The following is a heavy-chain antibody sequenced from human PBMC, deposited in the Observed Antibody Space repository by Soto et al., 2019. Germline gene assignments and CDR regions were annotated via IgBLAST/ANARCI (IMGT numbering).Heavy chain of an antibody. CDR1: GGSISSGGYY. V-gene: IGHV4-31*03. CDR3: ARVFGFGGMDV. Sequence: QVQLQESGPGLVKPSQTLSLTCTVSGGSISSGGYYWSWIRQHPGKGLEWIGYIYYSGSTYYNPSLTXRXTXSXXTSKTPFSLKLSSLPAADTAVYYCARVFGFGGMDVWGQGTTVTVSS. CDR2: IYYSGST. D-gene: IGHD3-10*01. J-gene: IGHJ6*02.